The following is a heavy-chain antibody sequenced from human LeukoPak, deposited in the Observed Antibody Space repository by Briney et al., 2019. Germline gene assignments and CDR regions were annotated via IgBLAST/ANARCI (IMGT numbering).Heavy chain of an antibody. V-gene: IGHV3-7*01. CDR3: AKDRPLEGGFDP. D-gene: IGHD3-16*01. CDR2: MKKDGSET. Sequence: PGGSLRLSCVVSGFTFSSYSMIWVRQAPGKGLQWVANMKKDGSETNYGDSVKGRFTISRDNSKGTLYLQMNSLRTEDTALYYCAKDRPLEGGFDPWGQGSLVTVSS. CDR1: GFTFSSYS. J-gene: IGHJ5*02.